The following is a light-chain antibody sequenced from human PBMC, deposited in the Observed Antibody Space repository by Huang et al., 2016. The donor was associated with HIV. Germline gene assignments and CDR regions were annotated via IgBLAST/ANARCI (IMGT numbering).Light chain of an antibody. V-gene: IGKV3-15*01. CDR2: GAS. CDR1: QSVSTY. J-gene: IGKJ1*01. CDR3: QQYNNWPPWT. Sequence: EIVMTQSPATLSVFPGERATLPCRASQSVSTYLAWYLQKPGQAPMRLIYGASTRVTGIPDRFSRSESGTEFTLTISSLQSEDFAVYYCQQYNNWPPWTFGQGTKVEIK.